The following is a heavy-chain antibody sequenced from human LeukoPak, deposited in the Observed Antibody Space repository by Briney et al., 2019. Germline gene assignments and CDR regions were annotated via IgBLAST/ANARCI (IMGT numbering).Heavy chain of an antibody. D-gene: IGHD6-13*01. J-gene: IGHJ6*03. CDR1: GGTFSSYA. Sequence: ASVKVSCKASGGTFSSYAISWVRQAPGQGLEWMGGIIPIFGTANYAQKFQGRVTITTDESTSTAYMELSSLRSEDTAVYYCARSPIAAAPYYYMDVWGKGTTVTVSS. CDR2: IIPIFGTA. V-gene: IGHV1-69*05. CDR3: ARSPIAAAPYYYMDV.